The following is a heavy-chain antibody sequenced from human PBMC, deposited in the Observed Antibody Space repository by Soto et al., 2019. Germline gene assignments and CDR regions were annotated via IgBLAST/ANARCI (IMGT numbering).Heavy chain of an antibody. CDR1: GYSFTSYW. D-gene: IGHD3-3*01. J-gene: IGHJ3*02. V-gene: IGHV5-51*01. CDR3: ARLGADWSGPTAGAFDI. Sequence: ESLKISCKGSGYSFTSYWIGWVRQMPGKGLEWMGIIYPGDSDTRYSPSFQGQVTISADKSISTAYLQWSSLKASDTAMYYCARLGADWSGPTAGAFDIWGQGTMVTVSS. CDR2: IYPGDSDT.